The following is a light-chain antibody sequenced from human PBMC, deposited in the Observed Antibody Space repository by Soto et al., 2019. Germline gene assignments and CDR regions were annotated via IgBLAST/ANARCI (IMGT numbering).Light chain of an antibody. CDR1: QSVSSK. V-gene: IGKV3-15*01. Sequence: EIVMTQSPATLSVSPGGGATLSCRASQSVSSKLAWYQQKPGQAPRLLIYGASTRATGIPARFSGSGSGTEFTLIISSLQSEDSAVYYCQQYNSWLWTFGQGTKVDNK. CDR3: QQYNSWLWT. CDR2: GAS. J-gene: IGKJ1*01.